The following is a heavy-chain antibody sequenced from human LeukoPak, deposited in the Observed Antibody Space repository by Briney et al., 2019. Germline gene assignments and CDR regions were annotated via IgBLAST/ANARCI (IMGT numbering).Heavy chain of an antibody. CDR3: ARLTMVRGVITRWFDP. D-gene: IGHD3-10*01. CDR2: INPNSGGT. CDR1: GYTFTGYY. Sequence: ASVKVSCKASGYTFTGYYMHWVRQAPGQGLEWMGWINPNSGGTNYAQKFQGRVTMTRDTSISTAYMELSRLRSDDTAVYYCARLTMVRGVITRWFDPWGQGTLVTVSS. V-gene: IGHV1-2*02. J-gene: IGHJ5*02.